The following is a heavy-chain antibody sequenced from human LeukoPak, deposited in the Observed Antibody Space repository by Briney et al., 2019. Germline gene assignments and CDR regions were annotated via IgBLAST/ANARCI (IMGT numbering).Heavy chain of an antibody. Sequence: SETLSLTRTVSGGSISSYYWSWIRQPPGKGLEWIGYIYYSGSTNYNPSLKSRVTISVDTSKNQFSLKLSSVTAADTAVYYCARRRAWFGELGAFDIWGQGTMVTVSS. J-gene: IGHJ3*02. CDR3: ARRRAWFGELGAFDI. CDR1: GGSISSYY. CDR2: IYYSGST. V-gene: IGHV4-59*08. D-gene: IGHD3-10*01.